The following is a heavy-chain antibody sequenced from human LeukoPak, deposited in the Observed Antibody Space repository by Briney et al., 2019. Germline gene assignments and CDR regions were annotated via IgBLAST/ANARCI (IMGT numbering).Heavy chain of an antibody. J-gene: IGHJ4*02. CDR1: GFTFSSSW. D-gene: IGHD2-21*02. CDR3: ARYGLTAALDF. CDR2: IRADGSGN. Sequence: GGSLRLSCAASGFTFSSSWMSWARQAPGKGLEWVADIRADGSGNFHVDSVKGRFTISRDTSKSSLSQQMNRLRAEDTAVYYCARYGLTAALDFWGQGTLVTVSA. V-gene: IGHV3-7*01.